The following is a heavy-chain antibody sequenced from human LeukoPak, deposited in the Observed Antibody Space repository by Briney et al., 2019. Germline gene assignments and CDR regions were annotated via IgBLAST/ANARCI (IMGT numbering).Heavy chain of an antibody. J-gene: IGHJ4*02. D-gene: IGHD2-15*01. Sequence: SETLSLTCTVSGGSISTYYWSWIRQPPGKGLEWIGYIYYSGSTNYNPSLKSRVTISVDTSKNQFSLKLSSVTAVDTAVYYCARYVSGPAGDFDYWGQGTLVTISS. CDR1: GGSISTYY. CDR3: ARYVSGPAGDFDY. CDR2: IYYSGST. V-gene: IGHV4-59*08.